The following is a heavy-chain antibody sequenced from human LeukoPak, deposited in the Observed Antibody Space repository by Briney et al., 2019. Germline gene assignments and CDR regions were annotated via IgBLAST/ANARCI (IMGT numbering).Heavy chain of an antibody. V-gene: IGHV4-34*01. CDR2: INHSGST. Sequence: SETLSLTCTVSGGFIGSYYWNWIRQPPGKGLEWIGEINHSGSTNYNPSLKSRVTISVDTSKNQFSLKLSSVTAADTAVYYCARHGDIVVVPAAILHDYYYYGMDVWGQGTTVTVSS. CDR1: GGFIGSYY. J-gene: IGHJ6*02. D-gene: IGHD2-2*02. CDR3: ARHGDIVVVPAAILHDYYYYGMDV.